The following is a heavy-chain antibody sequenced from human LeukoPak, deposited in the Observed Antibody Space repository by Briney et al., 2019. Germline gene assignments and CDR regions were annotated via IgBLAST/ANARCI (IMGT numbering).Heavy chain of an antibody. CDR3: ARSSGSYRPFDS. CDR2: ISHTGDIK. Sequence: PGGSLRISCAAFGFTFSGYALTWVRQAPGKGLEWVSHISHTGDIKYADSVKGRFTISRDNSKNSQYLQMTSLRAEDTAVYYCARSSGSYRPFDSWGQGILVTVSS. V-gene: IGHV3-48*03. CDR1: GFTFSGYA. J-gene: IGHJ5*01. D-gene: IGHD3-22*01.